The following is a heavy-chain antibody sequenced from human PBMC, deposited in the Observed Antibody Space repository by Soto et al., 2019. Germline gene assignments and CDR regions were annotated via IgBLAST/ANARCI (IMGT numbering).Heavy chain of an antibody. CDR3: AWVSTSDLRLSV. J-gene: IGHJ3*01. Sequence: ASVKVSCKASGCTFSSYAIIWVRQAPGQGLEWMGGIIPIFGTANYAQKFQGRVTITADESTSTAYMELSSLRSEDTAVYYRAWVSTSDLRLSVWGQGTMVTVSS. CDR2: IIPIFGTA. CDR1: GCTFSSYA. V-gene: IGHV1-69*13. D-gene: IGHD6-13*01.